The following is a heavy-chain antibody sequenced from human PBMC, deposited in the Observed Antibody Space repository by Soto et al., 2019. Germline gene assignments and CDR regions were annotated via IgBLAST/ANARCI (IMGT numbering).Heavy chain of an antibody. Sequence: QVQLQESGPGLVKPSQTLSLTCSVSGGSVSSAGYYWTWIRQHPGKGLEWIGYIYYSGSTYYNPSLKSRVIISIGASGNQFSLMLNSVTAADTAVYYCARGIFLATAAAYFDFWGQGTLVTVSS. J-gene: IGHJ4*02. D-gene: IGHD6-13*01. CDR3: ARGIFLATAAAYFDF. V-gene: IGHV4-31*03. CDR2: IYYSGST. CDR1: GGSVSSAGYY.